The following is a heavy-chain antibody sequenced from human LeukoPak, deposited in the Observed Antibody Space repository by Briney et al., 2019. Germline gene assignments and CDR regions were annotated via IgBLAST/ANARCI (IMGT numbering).Heavy chain of an antibody. Sequence: SVKVSCKASGGTFSSYTISWVRQAPGQGLEWMGRIIPILGIANYAQKFQGRVTITADKSTSTAYMELSSLRSEDTAVYDCARSGGYCSGGSCYRYWDFGLWGRGTLVTV. CDR3: ARSGGYCSGGSCYRYWDFGL. CDR2: IIPILGIA. CDR1: GGTFSSYT. D-gene: IGHD2-15*01. V-gene: IGHV1-69*02. J-gene: IGHJ2*01.